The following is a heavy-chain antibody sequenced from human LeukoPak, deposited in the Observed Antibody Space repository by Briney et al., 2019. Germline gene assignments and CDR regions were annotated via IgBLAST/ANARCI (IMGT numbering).Heavy chain of an antibody. Sequence: SETLSLTCTVSGGSISRYYWTWIRQPPGKGLEWIGYIFYSGSTNYNPALKSRVTISVDTSKNPFSQKLSSVTAADPAVYYCARVGGGSSASYYFDYWGQGTLVTVSS. CDR2: IFYSGST. CDR1: GGSISRYY. J-gene: IGHJ4*02. CDR3: ARVGGGSSASYYFDY. V-gene: IGHV4-59*01. D-gene: IGHD3-16*01.